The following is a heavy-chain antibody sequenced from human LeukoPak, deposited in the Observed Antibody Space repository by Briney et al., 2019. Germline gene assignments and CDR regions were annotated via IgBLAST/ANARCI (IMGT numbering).Heavy chain of an antibody. CDR3: ARDRSSLYNGNYAF. J-gene: IGHJ4*02. Sequence: ASVKVSCKASGYTFTGYYIHWVRQAPGQGLEWMGWINPNSGGTNYAQKFQNRVTMTRDTSTTTSYMDLSSLTSDDTAVYYCARDRSSLYNGNYAFWGQGTLVTVSS. D-gene: IGHD5-12*01. CDR2: INPNSGGT. CDR1: GYTFTGYY. V-gene: IGHV1-2*02.